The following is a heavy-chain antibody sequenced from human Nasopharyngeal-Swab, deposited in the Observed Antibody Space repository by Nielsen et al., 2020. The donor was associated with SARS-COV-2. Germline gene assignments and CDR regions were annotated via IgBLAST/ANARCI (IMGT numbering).Heavy chain of an antibody. CDR3: ARGIVVVPAAIGGWFDP. CDR2: IYTTGST. D-gene: IGHD2-2*01. V-gene: IGHV4-61*02. CDR1: GASTSSGSYY. J-gene: IGHJ5*02. Sequence: SETLSLTCTLSGASTSSGSYYWSWILQPAGKGLEWIGRIYTTGSTNYNPTLKSRVTISVDTSKNQFSLKLSSVTAADTAVYYCARGIVVVPAAIGGWFDPWGQGTLVTVSS.